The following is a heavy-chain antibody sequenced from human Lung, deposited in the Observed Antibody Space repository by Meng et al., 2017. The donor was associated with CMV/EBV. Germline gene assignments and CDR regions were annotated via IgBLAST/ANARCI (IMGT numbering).Heavy chain of an antibody. J-gene: IGHJ5*02. D-gene: IGHD3-10*01. CDR2: IHSSGST. CDR1: GGSISSGGYY. Sequence: QVQRQGSGPGLVKHSQTLSLTCTASGGSISSGGYYWSWIRQHPGKGLEWIGYIHSSGSTYYNPSLRSRLTISVDTSKNQFSLKLSSVTAADTAVYYCARASYGSGSPLGESWFDPWGQGTLVTVSS. CDR3: ARASYGSGSPLGESWFDP. V-gene: IGHV4-31*03.